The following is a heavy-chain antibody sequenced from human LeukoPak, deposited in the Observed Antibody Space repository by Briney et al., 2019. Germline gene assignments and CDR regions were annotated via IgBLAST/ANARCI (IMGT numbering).Heavy chain of an antibody. CDR1: GFTFSSYA. CDR3: TTLHYYGMVV. J-gene: IGHJ6*02. CDR2: ISGSGGST. Sequence: GGSLRLSCAASGFTFSSYAMSWVRQAPGKGLEWVSAISGSGGSTYYADSVKGRFTNSRDNAKNSLYLQMDSLSAEDTAVYYCTTLHYYGMVVWGPGTTVTVS. V-gene: IGHV3-23*01.